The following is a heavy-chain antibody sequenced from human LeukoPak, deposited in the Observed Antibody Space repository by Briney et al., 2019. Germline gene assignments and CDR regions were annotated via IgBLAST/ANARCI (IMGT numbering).Heavy chain of an antibody. CDR2: IRYDGSNK. D-gene: IGHD6-19*01. J-gene: IGHJ1*01. CDR3: ARDQVAVAGMSPRYFQH. Sequence: GGSLRLSCAASGFTFSSYGMHWVRQAPGKGLEWVAFIRYDGSNKYYADSVKGRFTISRDNSKNTLYLQMGSLRAEDMAVYYCARDQVAVAGMSPRYFQHWGQGTLVTVSS. CDR1: GFTFSSYG. V-gene: IGHV3-30*02.